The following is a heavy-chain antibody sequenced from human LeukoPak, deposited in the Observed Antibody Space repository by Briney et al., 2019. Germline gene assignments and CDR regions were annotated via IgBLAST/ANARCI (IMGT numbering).Heavy chain of an antibody. J-gene: IGHJ4*02. CDR2: ISSSGSTI. CDR1: GFTFSSYE. V-gene: IGHV3-48*03. CDR3: AKTKRDIVVVVGGYYFDY. Sequence: PGGSLRLSCAASGFTFSSYEMNWVRQAPGKGLEWVSYISSSGSTIYYADSVKGRFTISRDNAKNSLYLQMNSLGAEDTAVYYCAKTKRDIVVVVGGYYFDYWGQGTLVTVSS. D-gene: IGHD2-15*01.